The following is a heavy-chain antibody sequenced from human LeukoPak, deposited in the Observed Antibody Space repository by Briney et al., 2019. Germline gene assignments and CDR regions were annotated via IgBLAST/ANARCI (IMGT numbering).Heavy chain of an antibody. CDR2: IIPILGIA. CDR3: ARGLQYQLLKALRYYYMDV. V-gene: IGHV1-69*04. J-gene: IGHJ6*03. CDR1: GGTFSSYA. Sequence: ASVKVSCKASGGTFSSYAISWVRQAPGQGLEWMGRIIPILGIANYAQKFQGRVTITADKSTSTAYMELSSLTSDDTAVYYCARGLQYQLLKALRYYYMDVWGEGTTVTVSS. D-gene: IGHD2-2*01.